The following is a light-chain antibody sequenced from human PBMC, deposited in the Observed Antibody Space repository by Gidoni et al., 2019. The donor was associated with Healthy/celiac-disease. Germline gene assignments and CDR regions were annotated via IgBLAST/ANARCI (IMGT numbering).Light chain of an antibody. CDR2: AAS. CDR3: QQSYSTPPT. J-gene: IGKJ2*01. Sequence: DIQMTQSPPSLSASVGDRVTITCRASQNISSYLNWYQQKPGKAPKLLIYAASSLQSGVPSRFSGSGSGTDFTLTISSLQPEDFATYYCQQSYSTPPTFXXXTKLEIK. V-gene: IGKV1-39*01. CDR1: QNISSY.